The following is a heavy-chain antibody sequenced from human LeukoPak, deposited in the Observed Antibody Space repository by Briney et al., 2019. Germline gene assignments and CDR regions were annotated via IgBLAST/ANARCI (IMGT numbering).Heavy chain of an antibody. CDR2: IIPIFGTA. J-gene: IGHJ6*03. CDR3: ARGLSGHYYYYYMDV. CDR1: GGTFSSYA. V-gene: IGHV1-69*05. Sequence: ASVKVSCKASGGTFSSYAISWVRQAPGQGLEWMGRIIPIFGTANYAQKFQGGVTITTDESTSTAYMELSSLRSEDTAVYYCARGLSGHYYYYYMDVWGKGTTVTVSS. D-gene: IGHD3-3*01.